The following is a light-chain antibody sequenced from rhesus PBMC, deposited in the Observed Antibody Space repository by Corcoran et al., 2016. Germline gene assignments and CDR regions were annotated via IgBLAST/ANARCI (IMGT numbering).Light chain of an antibody. CDR3: QHYYSLPYS. V-gene: IGKV1-25*01. J-gene: IGKJ2*01. Sequence: DIQMTQSPSSLSASIGDRVTITCRASQDITNDLAWYQQKPGESSKFLMYEASTLQSGISSRVSGSGAGTDFTLTISSLQPEDFATYYCQHYYSLPYSFGQGTRVEIK. CDR1: QDITND. CDR2: EAS.